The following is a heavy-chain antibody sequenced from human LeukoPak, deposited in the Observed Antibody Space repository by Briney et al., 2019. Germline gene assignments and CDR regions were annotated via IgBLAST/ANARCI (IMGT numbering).Heavy chain of an antibody. V-gene: IGHV3-43D*03. D-gene: IGHD1-1*01. CDR3: AKDSGGMGSYYYYMDV. CDR1: GFTFDDYA. CDR2: ISWDGGST. Sequence: PGGSMRLSCAASGFTFDDYAMHWVRQAPGKGLEWVSLISWDGGSTYYADSVKGRFTISSDNSKNSLYLQMNSLRAEDTALYYCAKDSGGMGSYYYYMDVWGKGTTVTVSS. J-gene: IGHJ6*03.